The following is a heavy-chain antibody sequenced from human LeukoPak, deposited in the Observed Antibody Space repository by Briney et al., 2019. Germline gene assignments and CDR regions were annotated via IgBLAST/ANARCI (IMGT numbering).Heavy chain of an antibody. V-gene: IGHV4-59*01. CDR3: TRGSRYCSSGSCYGWFDP. D-gene: IGHD2-15*01. J-gene: IGHJ5*02. CDR1: GGSISSYY. Sequence: SGTLSLTCTVSGGSISSYYWSWIRQPPGKGPEWIGYIYNSGSTNYNPSLKSRVTISVDTSKNQFSLKLNSVTAADTAIYYCTRGSRYCSSGSCYGWFDPWAREPWSPSPQ. CDR2: IYNSGST.